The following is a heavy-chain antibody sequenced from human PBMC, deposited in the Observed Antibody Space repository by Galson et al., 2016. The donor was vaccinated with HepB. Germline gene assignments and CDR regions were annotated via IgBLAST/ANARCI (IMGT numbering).Heavy chain of an antibody. CDR3: ARVSRTRLGFFDL. CDR1: GFTFDDYG. J-gene: IGHJ2*01. D-gene: IGHD2-2*01. CDR2: INWNGGST. V-gene: IGHV3-20*01. Sequence: SLRLSCAASGFTFDDYGMSWVRQAPGKGLEWVSGINWNGGSTGYADSVKGRFTVSRDNAKNSLYLQMSNLRAEDTALYHCARVSRTRLGFFDLWGRGTLVTVSS.